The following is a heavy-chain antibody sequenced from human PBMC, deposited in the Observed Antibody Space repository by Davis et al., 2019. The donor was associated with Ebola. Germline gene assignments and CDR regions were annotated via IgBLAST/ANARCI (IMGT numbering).Heavy chain of an antibody. D-gene: IGHD5-24*01. CDR1: GFTFSSYG. CDR3: AKDVMFGMATITGAFDI. V-gene: IGHV3-30*02. CDR2: IRYDGSNK. Sequence: PGGSLRLSCSASGFTFSSYGMHWVRQAPGKGLEWVAFIRYDGSNKYYADSVKGRFTISRDNSKNTLYLQMNSLRAEDTAVYYCAKDVMFGMATITGAFDIWGQGTMVTVSS. J-gene: IGHJ3*02.